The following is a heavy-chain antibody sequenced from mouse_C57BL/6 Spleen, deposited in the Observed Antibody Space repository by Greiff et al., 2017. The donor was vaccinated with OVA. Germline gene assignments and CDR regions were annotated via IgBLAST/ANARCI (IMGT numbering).Heavy chain of an antibody. D-gene: IGHD2-13*01. CDR3: ARRMVKDYFDY. CDR2: IDPSDSET. CDR1: GYTFTSYW. J-gene: IGHJ2*01. Sequence: QVQLQQPGAELVRPGSSVQLSCKASGYTFTSYWMHWVKQRPIQGLEWIGNIDPSDSETHYNQKFKDKATLTVDKSSSTAYMQLSSLTSEDSAVYYCARRMVKDYFDYWGQGTTLTVSS. V-gene: IGHV1-52*01.